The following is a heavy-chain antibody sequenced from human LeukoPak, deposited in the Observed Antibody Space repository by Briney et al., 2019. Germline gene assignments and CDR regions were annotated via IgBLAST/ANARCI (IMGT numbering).Heavy chain of an antibody. CDR1: GFTLSSYS. J-gene: IGHJ3*02. Sequence: GGSLRLSCAASGFTLSSYSMNWVRKAPGKGLEWVSYISSSSSTIYYADSVKGRFTISRDNAKNSLYLQMNSLRAEDTAVYYCARGRIQDAFDIWGQGTMVTVSS. CDR3: ARGRIQDAFDI. D-gene: IGHD2-15*01. CDR2: ISSSSSTI. V-gene: IGHV3-48*01.